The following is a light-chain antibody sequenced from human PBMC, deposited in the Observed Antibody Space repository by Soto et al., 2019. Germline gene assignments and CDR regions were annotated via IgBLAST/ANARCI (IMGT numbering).Light chain of an antibody. CDR1: TGAVTSGYY. V-gene: IGLV7-43*01. Sequence: QTVVTQEPSLTVSPGGTVTLTCASSTGAVTSGYYPNWFQQKPGQAPRTLTYSTTNKHSWTPARFSGSLLGGKAALTLSGVQPEDEAEYYCLLYYGGALVFGGGTKLTVL. CDR2: STT. J-gene: IGLJ2*01. CDR3: LLYYGGALV.